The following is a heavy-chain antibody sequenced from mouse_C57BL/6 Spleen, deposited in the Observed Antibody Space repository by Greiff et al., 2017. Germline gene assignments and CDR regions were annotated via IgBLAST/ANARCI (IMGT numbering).Heavy chain of an antibody. CDR3: ARLDYGSPWFAY. CDR1: GYAFSSSW. Sequence: VKLMESGPELVKPGASVKISCKASGYAFSSSWMNWVKQRPGKGLEWIGRIYPGDGDTNYNGKFKGKATLTADKSSSTAYMQLNSLTSEGSAVYFCARLDYGSPWFAYWGQGTLVTVSA. V-gene: IGHV1-82*01. D-gene: IGHD1-1*01. CDR2: IYPGDGDT. J-gene: IGHJ3*01.